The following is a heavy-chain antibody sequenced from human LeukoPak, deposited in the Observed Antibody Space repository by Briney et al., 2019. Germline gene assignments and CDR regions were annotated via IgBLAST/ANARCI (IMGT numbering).Heavy chain of an antibody. J-gene: IGHJ3*02. CDR1: GGTVSCSSYY. D-gene: IGHD3-22*01. CDR2: IYYSGST. Sequence: SETLSLTCNVSGGTVSCSSYYWGWIRQPPGKGLEWIGTIYYSGSTYYSPSLKSRVTISVDSSKNQFSLKLNSVTAADTAVYFCARPRDVIVVAIGPVPDAFDIWGQGTMVTVSS. CDR3: ARPRDVIVVAIGPVPDAFDI. V-gene: IGHV4-39*01.